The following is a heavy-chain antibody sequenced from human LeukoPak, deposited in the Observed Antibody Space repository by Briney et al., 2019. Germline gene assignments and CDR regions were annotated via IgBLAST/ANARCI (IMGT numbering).Heavy chain of an antibody. CDR1: GFTFSSYS. CDR3: ASHMVRGVITCKKFDY. D-gene: IGHD3-10*01. J-gene: IGHJ4*02. Sequence: GGSLRLSCAASGFTFSSYSMNWVRQAPGKGLEWVSYISSSGSTIYYADSVKGRFTISRDNAKNSLYLQMNSLRAEDTAVYYCASHMVRGVITCKKFDYWGQGTLVTVSS. CDR2: ISSSGSTI. V-gene: IGHV3-48*04.